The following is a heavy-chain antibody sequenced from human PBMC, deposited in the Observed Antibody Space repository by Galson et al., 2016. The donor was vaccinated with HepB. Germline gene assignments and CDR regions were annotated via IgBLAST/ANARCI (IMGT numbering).Heavy chain of an antibody. J-gene: IGHJ4*03. D-gene: IGHD1-7*01. V-gene: IGHV3-23*01. CDR3: VKGTIF. Sequence: SLRLSCAASGSTFGDYVMSWVRQAPGKGLEWVSGIVGYNGRPSYIDSVWGRFTISRDNSKNTLYLQMNSLRAEDTAVYYCVKGTIFGGQGTPVTVSS. CDR2: IVGYNGRP. CDR1: GSTFGDYV.